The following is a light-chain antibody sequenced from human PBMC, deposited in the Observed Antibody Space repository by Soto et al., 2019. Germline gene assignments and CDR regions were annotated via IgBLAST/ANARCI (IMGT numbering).Light chain of an antibody. V-gene: IGLV2-8*01. J-gene: IGLJ1*01. CDR1: SRDVGVYNS. CDR2: DVS. CDR3: SSYAGTHIV. Sequence: QSALTQPPSASGSPGQSVTISCTGTSRDVGVYNSVSWYQQHPAQAPKLMIYDVSKRPSGVPDRFSGSKSGNTASLTVSGLQAEDEADYYCSSYAGTHIVFGTGTKLTVL.